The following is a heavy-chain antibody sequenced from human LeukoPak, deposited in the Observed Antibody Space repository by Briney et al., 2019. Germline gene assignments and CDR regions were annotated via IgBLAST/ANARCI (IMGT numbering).Heavy chain of an antibody. V-gene: IGHV3-23*01. CDR2: ITYDGGNT. CDR3: AKGYSNVDY. D-gene: IGHD4-11*01. Sequence: PGGSLRLSCAASGFSFSDFAMTWVRQAPGRGLEWVSTITYDGGNTYYADSVKGRFTISRDNSKSTLYLHMDGLGGADTAIYYCAKGYSNVDYWGQGALVTVSS. J-gene: IGHJ4*02. CDR1: GFSFSDFA.